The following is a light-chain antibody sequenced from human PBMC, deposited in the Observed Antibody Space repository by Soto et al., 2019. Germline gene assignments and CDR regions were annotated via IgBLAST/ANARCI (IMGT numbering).Light chain of an antibody. CDR1: QGISSY. Sequence: DIQLTQSPSFLSASVGDRVTITCRASQGISSYLAWYQQKPGKAPKLLIYAASTLQSGVPSRFSGSGSGTEFTLTISSLHPEDFATYYCQQLNSYPPTFGQGTQVEIK. V-gene: IGKV1-9*01. CDR2: AAS. J-gene: IGKJ1*01. CDR3: QQLNSYPPT.